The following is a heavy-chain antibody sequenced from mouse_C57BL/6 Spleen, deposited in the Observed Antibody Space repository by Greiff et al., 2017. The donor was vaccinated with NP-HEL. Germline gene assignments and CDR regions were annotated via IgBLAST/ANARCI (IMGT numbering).Heavy chain of an antibody. J-gene: IGHJ1*03. CDR1: GYAFTNYL. CDR2: INPGSGGT. V-gene: IGHV1-54*01. Sequence: QVQLQQSGAELVRPGTSVTVSCKASGYAFTNYLIEWVKQRPGQGLEWIGVINPGSGGTNYNEKFKGTATLTADKSSSTAYMQLSSLTSEDSAVYFCARPDGSHWYFDVWGTGTTVTVSS. D-gene: IGHD2-3*01. CDR3: ARPDGSHWYFDV.